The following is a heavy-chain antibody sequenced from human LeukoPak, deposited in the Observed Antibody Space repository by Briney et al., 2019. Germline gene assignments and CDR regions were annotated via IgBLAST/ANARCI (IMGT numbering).Heavy chain of an antibody. CDR3: ATLVATPPFDY. CDR2: INAGNGNT. J-gene: IGHJ4*02. CDR1: GYTFTSYA. V-gene: IGHV1-3*01. D-gene: IGHD5-12*01. Sequence: GASVKVSCKASGYTFTSYAMHWVRQALGQRLEWMGWINAGNGNTKYSQKFQGRVTMTEDTSTDTAYMELSSLRSEDTAVYYCATLVATPPFDYWGQGTLVTVSS.